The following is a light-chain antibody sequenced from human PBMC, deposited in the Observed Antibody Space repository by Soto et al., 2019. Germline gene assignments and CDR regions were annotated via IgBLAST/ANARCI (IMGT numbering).Light chain of an antibody. CDR2: GSS. CDR3: QQYGSSLSWT. V-gene: IGKV3-20*01. CDR1: QSVSSSY. Sequence: IVLTQSPATLSLSPWERATLSCRASQSVSSSYLAWYQQQPGQAPRLLIYGSSSRATGIPDRFSGSGSGTDFTLTISRLEPEDFAVYYCQQYGSSLSWTFGQGTKVDIK. J-gene: IGKJ1*01.